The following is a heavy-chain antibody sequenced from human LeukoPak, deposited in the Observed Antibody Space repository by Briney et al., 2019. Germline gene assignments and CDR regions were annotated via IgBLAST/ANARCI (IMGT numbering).Heavy chain of an antibody. D-gene: IGHD3-22*01. V-gene: IGHV5-51*01. CDR3: ARLDYYDSSGYSALMDV. CDR1: GYSFTSYW. CDR2: IYPGDSDT. J-gene: IGHJ6*02. Sequence: GESLKISCKGSGYSFTSYWIGWVRQMLGKGLEWMGIIYPGDSDTRYSPSFQGQVTISADKSISTAYLQWSSLKASDTAMYYCARLDYYDSSGYSALMDVWGQGTTVTVSS.